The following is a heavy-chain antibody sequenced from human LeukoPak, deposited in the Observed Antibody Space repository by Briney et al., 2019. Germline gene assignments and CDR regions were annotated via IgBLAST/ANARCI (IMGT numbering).Heavy chain of an antibody. D-gene: IGHD4-17*01. CDR1: GFTFWNSA. V-gene: IGHV3-23*01. CDR2: ISSSGGST. Sequence: GGSLRLSCAASGFTFWNSAITWVRQAPGKGLEWVSHISSSGGSTYYADSVKGRFTISRDNSNNTLYLQMNSLRGEDTAVYYCAKVKYDYGDPVGWFDPWGRGTLVTVSS. CDR3: AKVKYDYGDPVGWFDP. J-gene: IGHJ5*02.